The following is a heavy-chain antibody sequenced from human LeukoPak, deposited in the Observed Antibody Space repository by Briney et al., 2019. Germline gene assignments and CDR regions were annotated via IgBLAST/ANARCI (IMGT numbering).Heavy chain of an antibody. CDR1: GFTFSSYT. D-gene: IGHD6-19*01. J-gene: IGHJ4*02. V-gene: IGHV3-21*01. CDR2: ISSSSSYI. Sequence: KSGGSLRLACAASGFTFSSYTMNWVRQAPGKGLEWVSSISSSSSYIYYADSVKGRFIISRDNAENSLYLQMNSLRAEDTAVYYCARDLSPCSSGWFDYWGQGTLVTVSS. CDR3: ARDLSPCSSGWFDY.